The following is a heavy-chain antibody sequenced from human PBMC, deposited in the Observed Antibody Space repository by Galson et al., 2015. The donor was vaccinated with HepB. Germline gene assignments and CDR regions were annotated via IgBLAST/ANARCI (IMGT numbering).Heavy chain of an antibody. D-gene: IGHD1-14*01. V-gene: IGHV3-30-3*01. CDR2: ISYDGSNK. Sequence: SLRLSCAASGFTFSSYAMHWVRQAPGKGLEWVAVISYDGSNKYYADSVKGRFTISRDNSKNTLYLQMNSLRAEDTAVYYCARDASTGKQLYYFDYWGQGTLVTVSS. J-gene: IGHJ4*02. CDR3: ARDASTGKQLYYFDY. CDR1: GFTFSSYA.